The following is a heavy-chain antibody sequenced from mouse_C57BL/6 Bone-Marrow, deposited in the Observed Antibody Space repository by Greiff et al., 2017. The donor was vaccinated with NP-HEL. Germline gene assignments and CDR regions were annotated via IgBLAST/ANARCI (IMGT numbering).Heavy chain of an antibody. Sequence: EVKLLESGPVLVKPGASVKMSCKASGYTFTDYYMNWVKQSHGKSLEWIGVINPYNGGTSYNQKFKGKATLTVDKSSSTAYMELNSLTSEDSAVYYCARWSFDYWGQGTTLTVSS. CDR3: ARWSFDY. J-gene: IGHJ2*01. CDR2: INPYNGGT. V-gene: IGHV1-19*01. CDR1: GYTFTDYY.